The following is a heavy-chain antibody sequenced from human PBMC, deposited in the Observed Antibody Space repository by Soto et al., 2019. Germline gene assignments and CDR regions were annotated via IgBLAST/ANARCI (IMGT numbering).Heavy chain of an antibody. CDR1: GCSISNHY. CDR2: IFYSGST. Sequence: SETLSLTCTVSGCSISNHYWSWIRQTPGEGLEWIGYIFYSGSTNYNPSLKSRVTISVDTSKNQFSLKLSSVTAADTAVYYCARVGGLQWSFDYWGQGTLVTVSS. D-gene: IGHD3-3*01. V-gene: IGHV4-59*11. CDR3: ARVGGLQWSFDY. J-gene: IGHJ4*02.